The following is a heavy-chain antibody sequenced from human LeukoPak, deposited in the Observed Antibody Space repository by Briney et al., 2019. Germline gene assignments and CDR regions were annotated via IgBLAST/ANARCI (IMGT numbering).Heavy chain of an antibody. CDR2: IIPILGIA. V-gene: IGHV1-69*04. CDR1: GGTFSSYA. CDR3: ARDPRYSSGWYEDY. D-gene: IGHD6-19*01. J-gene: IGHJ4*02. Sequence: PVASVKVSCKASGGTFSSYAISWVRQAPGQGLEWIGRIIPILGIANYVQKFQGRVTITADKSTSTAYMELSSLRSEDTAVYYCARDPRYSSGWYEDYWGQGTLVTVSS.